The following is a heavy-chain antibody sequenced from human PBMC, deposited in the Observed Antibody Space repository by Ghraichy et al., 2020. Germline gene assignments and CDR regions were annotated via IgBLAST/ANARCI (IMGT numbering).Heavy chain of an antibody. D-gene: IGHD3-22*01. CDR1: GGSISSYY. Sequence: SETLSLTCTVSGGSISSYYWSWIRQPPGKGLEWIGYIYYSGSTNYNPSLKSRVTISVDTSKNQFSLKLSSVTAADTAMYYCARSDYYDSSRFDYWGQGTLVTVSS. J-gene: IGHJ4*02. CDR2: IYYSGST. V-gene: IGHV4-59*01. CDR3: ARSDYYDSSRFDY.